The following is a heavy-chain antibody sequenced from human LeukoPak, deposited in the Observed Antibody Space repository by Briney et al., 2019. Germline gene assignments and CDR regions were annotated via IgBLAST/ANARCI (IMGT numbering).Heavy chain of an antibody. J-gene: IGHJ4*02. CDR1: GYTFTSYD. V-gene: IGHV1-8*01. D-gene: IGHD5-12*01. Sequence: GASVKVSCKASGYTFTSYDINWVRQATGQGLEWMGWMNPNSGNTGYAQKFQGRVTMTRNTSISTAYMELSSLRSEDTAVYYCARGYTRPPMWPDIVATMALGYWGQGTLVTVSS. CDR2: MNPNSGNT. CDR3: ARGYTRPPMWPDIVATMALGY.